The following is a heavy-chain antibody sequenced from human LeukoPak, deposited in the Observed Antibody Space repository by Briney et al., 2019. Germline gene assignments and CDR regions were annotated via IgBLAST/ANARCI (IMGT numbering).Heavy chain of an antibody. Sequence: GSPRLSCAASGFTSTNYAMNWVRQAPGKGLEWVSVLIGSSGSTDYADSVKGRFTISRDNSKNTLFLQMNSLRAEDTAIYYCAKGAYDYIEIGYFDSWGQGTLVTVSS. CDR3: AKGAYDYIEIGYFDS. D-gene: IGHD5-12*01. J-gene: IGHJ4*02. CDR2: LIGSSGST. V-gene: IGHV3-23*01. CDR1: GFTSTNYA.